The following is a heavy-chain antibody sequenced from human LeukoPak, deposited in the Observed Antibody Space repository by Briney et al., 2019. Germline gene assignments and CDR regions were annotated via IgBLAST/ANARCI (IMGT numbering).Heavy chain of an antibody. V-gene: IGHV3-48*03. CDR2: ISSSGSTI. Sequence: GGSLRLSCAASGFTFSSYEMNWVRQAPGKGLEWVSYISSSGSTICYADSVKGRFTISRDNAKNSLYLQMNSLRAEDTAVYYCARGGGDFGVSSSWGQGALVTVSS. D-gene: IGHD3-10*01. CDR1: GFTFSSYE. J-gene: IGHJ4*02. CDR3: ARGGGDFGVSSS.